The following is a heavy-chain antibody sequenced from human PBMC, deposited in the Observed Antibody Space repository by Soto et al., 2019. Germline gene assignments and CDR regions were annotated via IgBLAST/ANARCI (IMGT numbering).Heavy chain of an antibody. J-gene: IGHJ4*02. D-gene: IGHD1-7*01. CDR2: ISGSGGST. CDR3: AKGDELELEPLRLDY. Sequence: GGSLIPSCAASGFTFSSYAMSWVRQPPGEGLEWVSAISGSGGSTYYADSVKGRFTISRDNSKNTLYLQMNSLRAEDTAVYYCAKGDELELEPLRLDYWGQGTLVTVSS. CDR1: GFTFSSYA. V-gene: IGHV3-23*01.